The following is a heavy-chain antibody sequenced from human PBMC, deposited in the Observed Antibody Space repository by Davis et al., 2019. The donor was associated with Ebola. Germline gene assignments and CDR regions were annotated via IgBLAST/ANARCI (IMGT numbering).Heavy chain of an antibody. V-gene: IGHV4-4*07. CDR2: IYTSGST. J-gene: IGHJ6*02. CDR1: GGSISSYY. Sequence: PGGSLRLSCTVSGGSISSYYWSWIRQPAGKGLEWIGRIYTSGSTNYNPSLKSRVTMSVDTSKNQFSLKLSSVTAADTAVYYCAREIPDRWERYSSIYYGMDVWGQGTTVTVSS. D-gene: IGHD6-13*01. CDR3: AREIPDRWERYSSIYYGMDV.